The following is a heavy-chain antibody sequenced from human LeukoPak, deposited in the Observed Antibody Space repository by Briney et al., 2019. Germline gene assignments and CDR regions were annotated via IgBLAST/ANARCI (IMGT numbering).Heavy chain of an antibody. D-gene: IGHD6-19*01. CDR1: GGSISSSSYY. CDR3: AKPGSSSGWYVY. Sequence: SETLSLTCTVSGGSISSSSYYWGWIRQPPGKGLEWIGSIYASGSTYYNPSLKSRVTISVDTSKNQFSLKLSSVTAADTAVYYCAKPGSSSGWYVYWGQGTLVTVSS. J-gene: IGHJ4*02. V-gene: IGHV4-39*01. CDR2: IYASGST.